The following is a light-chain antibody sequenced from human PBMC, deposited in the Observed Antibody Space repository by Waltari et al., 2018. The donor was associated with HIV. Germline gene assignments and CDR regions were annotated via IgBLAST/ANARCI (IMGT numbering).Light chain of an antibody. Sequence: DIQMTQSPSLMSASVGARVTLTCRASESISSYLNWYQQKPGKAPKILIYAASSLQGGVPSRFSGSGSGTDFTLTISNLQPEDSATYYCQQSYSTLSYTFGQGTKLEIK. V-gene: IGKV1-39*01. CDR3: QQSYSTLSYT. CDR1: ESISSY. CDR2: AAS. J-gene: IGKJ2*01.